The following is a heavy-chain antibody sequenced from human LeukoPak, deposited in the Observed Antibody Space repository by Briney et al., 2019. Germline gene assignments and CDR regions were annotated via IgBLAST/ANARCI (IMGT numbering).Heavy chain of an antibody. CDR3: ARIPITMIVVVTLPEADY. V-gene: IGHV1-18*01. CDR1: GYTITSYG. Sequence: GASVKVSCKASGYTITSYGISWVRQAPGQGLEWMGWISAYNGNTNYAQKLQGRVTMPTDTSTSTAYTTLRGLASGDTTLYYSARIPITMIVVVTLPEADYWGQGTLVTVSS. D-gene: IGHD3-22*01. J-gene: IGHJ4*02. CDR2: ISAYNGNT.